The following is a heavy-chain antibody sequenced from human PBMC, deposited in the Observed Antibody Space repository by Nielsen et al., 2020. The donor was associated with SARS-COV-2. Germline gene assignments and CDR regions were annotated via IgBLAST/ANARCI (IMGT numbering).Heavy chain of an antibody. D-gene: IGHD5-12*01. J-gene: IGHJ6*03. CDR1: GFTFSSYG. CDR3: ASSVSGYSGYDSPINYYYYYMDV. Sequence: GGSLRLSCAASGFTFSSYGMHWVRQAPGKGLEWVAVISYDGSNKYYADSVKGRFTISRDNSKNTLYLQMNSLRVEDTAVYYCASSVSGYSGYDSPINYYYYYMDVWGKGTTVTVSS. V-gene: IGHV3-33*05. CDR2: ISYDGSNK.